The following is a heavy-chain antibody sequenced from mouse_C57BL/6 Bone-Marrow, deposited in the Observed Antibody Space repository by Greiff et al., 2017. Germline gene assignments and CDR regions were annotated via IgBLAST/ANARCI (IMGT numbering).Heavy chain of an antibody. CDR2: IDPSDSYT. D-gene: IGHD1-1*01. J-gene: IGHJ2*01. Sequence: LVESGAELVMPGASVKLSCKASGYTFTSYWMHWVKQRPGQGLEWIGEIDPSDSYTNYNQKFKGKSTLTVDKSSSTAYMQLSSLTSEDSAVYYCAREAFITTVVRDYWGQGTTLTVSS. CDR1: GYTFTSYW. CDR3: AREAFITTVVRDY. V-gene: IGHV1-69*01.